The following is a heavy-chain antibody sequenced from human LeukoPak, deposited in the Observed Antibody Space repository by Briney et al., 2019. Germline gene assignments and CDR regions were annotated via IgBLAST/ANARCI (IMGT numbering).Heavy chain of an antibody. Sequence: GGSLRLSCAASGFTFGSHAMTWVRQAPGKGLEWVSVISGSGGTTYYADSVKGRFTISRDNSKNMLYLQMNSLRAEDTAVYYCAREVAPLYFHYGMDVWGEGTTVTVSS. CDR2: ISGSGGTT. CDR1: GFTFGSHA. V-gene: IGHV3-23*01. D-gene: IGHD1-26*01. J-gene: IGHJ6*01. CDR3: AREVAPLYFHYGMDV.